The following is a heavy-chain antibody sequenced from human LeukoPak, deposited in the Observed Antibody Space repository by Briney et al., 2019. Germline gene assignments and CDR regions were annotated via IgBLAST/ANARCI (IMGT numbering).Heavy chain of an antibody. V-gene: IGHV4-59*12. D-gene: IGHD6-19*01. CDR3: AREYTLYRSGWFLDY. Sequence: SETLSLTCTVSGGSISSYYWSWIRQPPGKGLEWIGYIYYSGSTNYNPSLKSRVTISVDTSKNQFSLKLSSVTAADTAVYYCAREYTLYRSGWFLDYWGQGTVVAVSS. CDR1: GGSISSYY. J-gene: IGHJ4*02. CDR2: IYYSGST.